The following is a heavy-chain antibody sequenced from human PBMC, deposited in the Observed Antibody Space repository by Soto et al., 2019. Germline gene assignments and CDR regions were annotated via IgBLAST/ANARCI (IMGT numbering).Heavy chain of an antibody. CDR3: ARDISEGLLYFIP. V-gene: IGHV3-21*01. D-gene: IGHD2-8*01. CDR2: ISSSSSYI. CDR1: GLTFSSYS. Sequence: GALRLSCAASGLTFSSYSMNWVRQDPGKGLEWVSSISSSSSYIYYADSVKGRFTISRDNAKNSLYLQMNSLRAEDTAVYYCARDISEGLLYFIPWGQGTLVTVSS. J-gene: IGHJ5*02.